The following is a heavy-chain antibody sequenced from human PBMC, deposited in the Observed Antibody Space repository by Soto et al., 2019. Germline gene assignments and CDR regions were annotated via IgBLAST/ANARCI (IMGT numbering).Heavy chain of an antibody. J-gene: IGHJ4*02. CDR2: KWYDGSKT. CDR3: ARDLGSTNYYFDY. D-gene: IGHD5-12*01. CDR1: GFTFSNYG. Sequence: TGGSLRLSCAASGFTFSNYGFHWVRQAPGKGLEWVAVKWYDGSKTYYVESVKGRFTISRDNSKNTLYLQMNSLRAEDTAVYCCARDLGSTNYYFDYWGLGTLVTVSS. V-gene: IGHV3-33*01.